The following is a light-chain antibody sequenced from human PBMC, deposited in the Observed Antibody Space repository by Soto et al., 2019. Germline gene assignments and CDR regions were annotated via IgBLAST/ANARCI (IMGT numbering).Light chain of an antibody. CDR2: EVS. CDR1: SSDVGSYNL. CDR3: CSYAGSSTSYV. J-gene: IGLJ1*01. Sequence: ALTQPASVSGSPGQAITISCTGTSSDVGSYNLVSWYQQHPGKAPKLMIYEVSKRPSGVSNRFSGSKSGNTASLTISGLQAEDEADYYCCSYAGSSTSYVFGTGTKVTVL. V-gene: IGLV2-23*02.